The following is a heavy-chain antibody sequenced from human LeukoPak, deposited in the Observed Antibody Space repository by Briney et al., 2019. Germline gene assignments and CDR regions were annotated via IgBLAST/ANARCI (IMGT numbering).Heavy chain of an antibody. V-gene: IGHV3-30*04. CDR3: ARVLLGMSASDL. CDR2: ISYDGSNK. D-gene: IGHD3-9*01. Sequence: GGSLRLSCAASGFTFSSYAMHWVRQAPGKGLEWVAVISYDGSNKYYADSVKGRFTISRDNSKNTLYLQMNSLRAEDTAVYYCARVLLGMSASDLWGQGTMVSVSS. J-gene: IGHJ3*01. CDR1: GFTFSSYA.